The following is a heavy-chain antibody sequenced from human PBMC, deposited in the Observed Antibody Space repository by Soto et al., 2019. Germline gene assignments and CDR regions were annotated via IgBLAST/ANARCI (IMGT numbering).Heavy chain of an antibody. CDR1: GFTFSRFW. D-gene: IGHD1-26*01. CDR3: IRDFGEVGSTAAFDI. V-gene: IGHV3-74*01. Sequence: PVGSLRLSCAASGFTFSRFWMHWVRQAPGKGLVWVAHIHSDGSSTSYADFVKGRFTISRDNAKNTVYLQMNSLRAEDTAMYYCIRDFGEVGSTAAFDIWGHGTMVTVS. CDR2: IHSDGSST. J-gene: IGHJ3*02.